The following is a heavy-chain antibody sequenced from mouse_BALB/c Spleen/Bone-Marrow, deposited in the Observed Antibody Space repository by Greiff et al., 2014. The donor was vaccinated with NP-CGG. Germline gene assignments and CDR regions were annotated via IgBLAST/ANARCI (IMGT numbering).Heavy chain of an antibody. D-gene: IGHD3-1*01. J-gene: IGHJ4*01. Sequence: EVQLQQSGAELVKPGASVKLSCTASGLNIKDIYMHWVKQRPEQGLEWIGRIDPANGNTKYDPKFQGKATITADTSSNTAYPHLGSLTSEDTAVYYCARGLPYYPMDYWGQGTSVTVSS. CDR1: GLNIKDIY. CDR3: ARGLPYYPMDY. V-gene: IGHV14-3*02. CDR2: IDPANGNT.